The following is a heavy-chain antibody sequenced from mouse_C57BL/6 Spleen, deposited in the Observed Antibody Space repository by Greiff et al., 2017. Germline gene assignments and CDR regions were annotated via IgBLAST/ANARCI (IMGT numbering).Heavy chain of an antibody. CDR2: ISSGGSYT. V-gene: IGHV5-6*01. D-gene: IGHD1-1*01. CDR3: ARHSTTVVAPYYFDF. Sequence: EVKLVESGGDLVKPGGSLKLSCAASGFTFSSYGMSWVRQTPDKRLEWVATISSGGSYTSYPDSVKGRFTISRDNAKNTLYLQMSSLKSEDTAMYYCARHSTTVVAPYYFDFWGPGTTLTVSS. J-gene: IGHJ2*01. CDR1: GFTFSSYG.